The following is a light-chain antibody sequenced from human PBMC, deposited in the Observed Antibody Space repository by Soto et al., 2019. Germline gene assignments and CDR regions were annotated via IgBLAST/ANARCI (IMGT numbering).Light chain of an antibody. CDR1: QSVSTN. V-gene: IGKV3-15*01. CDR2: GTS. CDR3: QQYDKWPRT. J-gene: IGKJ1*01. Sequence: EIVMTQSPATLSVSTGERATLSCRASQSVSTNLAWYQQKPGQSPRLLIYGTSTRATGVPARFSGGGSGTEFTLTINSLQSEDFAVYFCQQYDKWPRTFGQGTKVDIK.